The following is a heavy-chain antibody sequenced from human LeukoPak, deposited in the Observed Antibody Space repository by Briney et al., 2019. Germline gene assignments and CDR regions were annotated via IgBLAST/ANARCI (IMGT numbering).Heavy chain of an antibody. CDR3: ARARIAVAGSSAHFDY. J-gene: IGHJ4*02. CDR2: ISSSSSYI. CDR1: GFTFSSYS. V-gene: IGHV3-21*01. Sequence: GGSLRLSSAASGFTFSSYSMNWVRQAPGKGLEWVSSISSSSSYIYYADSVKGRFTISRDNAKNSLYLQMNSLRAEDTAVYYCARARIAVAGSSAHFDYWGQGTLVTVSS. D-gene: IGHD6-19*01.